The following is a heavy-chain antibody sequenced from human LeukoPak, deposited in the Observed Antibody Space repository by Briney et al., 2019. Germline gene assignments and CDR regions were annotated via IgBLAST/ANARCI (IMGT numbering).Heavy chain of an antibody. D-gene: IGHD3-3*01. Sequence: TSETLSLTCTVSGGSISSGSYYWSWIRQPAGKGLEWIGRIYTSGSTNYNPSLKSRVTISVDTSKNQFSLKLSSVTAADTAVYYCARDADFWSAYDAFDIWGQGTMVTVSS. CDR3: ARDADFWSAYDAFDI. V-gene: IGHV4-61*02. CDR2: IYTSGST. CDR1: GGSISSGSYY. J-gene: IGHJ3*02.